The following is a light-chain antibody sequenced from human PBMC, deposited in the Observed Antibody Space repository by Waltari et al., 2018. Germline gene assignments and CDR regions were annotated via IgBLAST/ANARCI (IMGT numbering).Light chain of an antibody. CDR1: SSNSGAGFD. Sequence: QSVLTQPPSVSGAPGQTVTIYCAESSSNSGAGFDVHWYQQLPGTAPKLLIYGNSNRPSGVPDRFSGSKSGTTASLAITGLQAEDEADYFCQSYDSSLSGVFGTGTKVTVL. CDR2: GNS. V-gene: IGLV1-40*01. CDR3: QSYDSSLSGV. J-gene: IGLJ1*01.